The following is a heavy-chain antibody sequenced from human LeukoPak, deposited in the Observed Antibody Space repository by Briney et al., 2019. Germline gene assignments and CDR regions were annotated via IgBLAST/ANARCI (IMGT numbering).Heavy chain of an antibody. CDR2: INPNSGGT. J-gene: IGHJ4*02. D-gene: IGHD5-18*01. Sequence: ASVKVSCKASGYTFTGYYMHWVRQAPGQGLEWMGWINPNSGGTNYAQKFQGRVTMTRDTSISTAYMELSRLRSDDTAVYYCARPGPRRGTAMVTLPFDYWGQGTLVTVSS. CDR3: ARPGPRRGTAMVTLPFDY. CDR1: GYTFTGYY. V-gene: IGHV1-2*02.